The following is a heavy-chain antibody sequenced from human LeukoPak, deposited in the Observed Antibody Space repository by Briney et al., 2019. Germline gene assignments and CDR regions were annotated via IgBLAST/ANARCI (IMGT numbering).Heavy chain of an antibody. J-gene: IGHJ4*02. CDR3: ASTYDYDSSGFYPFDY. D-gene: IGHD3-22*01. V-gene: IGHV3-74*01. CDR1: GFNFGNNW. Sequence: EGSLRLSCAASGFNFGNNWMHWVRQAPGKGLVWVSRISNDGRRTSYADSVKGRFAISRDNAKKMLYLQMTSLRAEDTAVYYCASTYDYDSSGFYPFDYWGQGTLVTVSS. CDR2: ISNDGRRT.